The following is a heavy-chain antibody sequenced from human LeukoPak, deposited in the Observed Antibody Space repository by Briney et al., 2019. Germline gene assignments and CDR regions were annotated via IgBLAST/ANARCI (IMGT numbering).Heavy chain of an antibody. CDR1: GFTFSSYG. CDR3: AKEERGYGGNSGLWYFDL. CDR2: ISGSGGST. J-gene: IGHJ2*01. D-gene: IGHD4-23*01. V-gene: IGHV3-23*01. Sequence: PGGSLRLSCAASGFTFSSYGMSWVRQAPGKGLEWVPAISGSGGSTYYADSVKGRFTISRDNSKNTLYLQMNSLRAEDTAVYYCAKEERGYGGNSGLWYFDLWGRGTLVTVSS.